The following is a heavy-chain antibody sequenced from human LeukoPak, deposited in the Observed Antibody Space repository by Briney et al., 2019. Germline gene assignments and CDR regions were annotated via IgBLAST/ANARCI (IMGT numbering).Heavy chain of an antibody. CDR1: GGSISSSSYY. J-gene: IGHJ6*03. D-gene: IGHD1-1*01. Sequence: SETLSLTCTVSGGSISSSSYYWGWIRQPPGKGLEWIGTIYYSGTTYYNPSLKSRVTISADTSKNHFSLKPSSVTAADTAVYYCARPGHSYYYMDVWGKGTTVTVSS. V-gene: IGHV4-39*02. CDR2: IYYSGTT. CDR3: ARPGHSYYYMDV.